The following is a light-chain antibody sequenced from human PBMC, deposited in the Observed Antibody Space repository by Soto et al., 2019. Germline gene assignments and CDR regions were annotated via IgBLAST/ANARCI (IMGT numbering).Light chain of an antibody. CDR2: DVS. J-gene: IGKJ1*01. Sequence: IVLIHSPATLSVSPGERATLSCRASQNISNYLIWYQQKPGQAPRLLIYDVSNRATDIPARFSGSGSGTDFTLALSSVEPEDLAVYYCKQRSNWPRTFGQGTKV. CDR3: KQRSNWPRT. CDR1: QNISNY. V-gene: IGKV3-11*01.